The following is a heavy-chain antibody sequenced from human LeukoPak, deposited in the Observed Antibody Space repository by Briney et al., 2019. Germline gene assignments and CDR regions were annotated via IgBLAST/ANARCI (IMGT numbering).Heavy chain of an antibody. CDR1: GYTFTSYD. Sequence: ASVKVSCKASGYTFTSYDINWVRRATGQGLEWMGWMNPNSGNTGYAQKFQGRVTMTRNTSISTAYMELSSLRSEDTAVYYCARGRYDYVWGSYRYFDYWGQGTLVTVSS. CDR3: ARGRYDYVWGSYRYFDY. J-gene: IGHJ4*02. CDR2: MNPNSGNT. D-gene: IGHD3-16*02. V-gene: IGHV1-8*01.